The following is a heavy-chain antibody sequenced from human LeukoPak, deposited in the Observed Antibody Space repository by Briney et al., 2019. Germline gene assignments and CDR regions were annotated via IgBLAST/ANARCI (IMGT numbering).Heavy chain of an antibody. J-gene: IGHJ5*02. V-gene: IGHV3-21*01. Sequence: PGGSLRLSCAASGFTFSSCSMNWVRQAPGKGLEWVSSISSSSSYIYYADSVKGRFTISRDNAKNSLYLQMNSLRAEDTAVYYCARDGEMATIGWFDPWGQGTLVTVSS. CDR3: ARDGEMATIGWFDP. D-gene: IGHD5-24*01. CDR1: GFTFSSCS. CDR2: ISSSSSYI.